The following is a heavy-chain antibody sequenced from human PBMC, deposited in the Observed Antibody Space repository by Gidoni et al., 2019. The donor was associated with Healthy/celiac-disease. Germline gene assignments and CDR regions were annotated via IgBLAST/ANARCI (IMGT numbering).Heavy chain of an antibody. J-gene: IGHJ6*02. CDR1: GFTFSSYG. Sequence: VQPGRSLRLSCAASGFTFSSYGMHWVRQAPGKGLEWVAVISYDGSNKYYAGSVKGRFTISRDNSKNTLYLQMNSLRAEDTAVYYCAKDGKRLVVRGYYYYGMDDWGQGTTVTVSS. CDR2: ISYDGSNK. V-gene: IGHV3-30*18. CDR3: AKDGKRLVVRGYYYYGMDD. D-gene: IGHD2-8*02.